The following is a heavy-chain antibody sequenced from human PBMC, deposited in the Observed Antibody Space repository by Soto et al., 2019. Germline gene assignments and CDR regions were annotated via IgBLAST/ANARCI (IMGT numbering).Heavy chain of an antibody. Sequence: GGSLRLSCAASGFTFSSYWMSWVRQAPGKGLEWVANIKQDGSEKYYVDSVKGRLTISRNNAKNALYLQMNNLRAEDAAVDYWARGGGWVRGAFDIWGQGTMVTVSS. J-gene: IGHJ3*02. V-gene: IGHV3-7*01. CDR3: ARGGGWVRGAFDI. CDR2: IKQDGSEK. CDR1: GFTFSSYW. D-gene: IGHD1-26*01.